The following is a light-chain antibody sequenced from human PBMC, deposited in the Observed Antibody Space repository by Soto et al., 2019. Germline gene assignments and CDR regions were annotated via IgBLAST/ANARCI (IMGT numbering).Light chain of an antibody. CDR2: DVR. Sequence: QSVLTQPASVSGSPGQSITISCTGTSSDVGGYNYVPWYQQHPGKAPKLMIYDVRNRPSGVSNRFSGSKSGNTASLTISGLQAEDEADYYCSSYTSSSTLCVFGTGTKVTVL. CDR1: SSDVGGYNY. J-gene: IGLJ1*01. V-gene: IGLV2-14*01. CDR3: SSYTSSSTLCV.